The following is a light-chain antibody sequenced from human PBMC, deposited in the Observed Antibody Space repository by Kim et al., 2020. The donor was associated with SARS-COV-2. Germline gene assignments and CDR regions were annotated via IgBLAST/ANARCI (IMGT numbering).Light chain of an antibody. J-gene: IGLJ3*02. CDR1: SSNIGAGYD. CDR2: GNN. Sequence: QSVLTQPPSVSGAPGQRVTISCTGSSSNIGAGYDVHWYQQVPGTAPTLLIYGNNNRPSGVPDRFSGSKSGTSASLAITGLQAEDEADYYRQSFDSRSVMFGGGTHLTVL. V-gene: IGLV1-40*01. CDR3: QSFDSRSVM.